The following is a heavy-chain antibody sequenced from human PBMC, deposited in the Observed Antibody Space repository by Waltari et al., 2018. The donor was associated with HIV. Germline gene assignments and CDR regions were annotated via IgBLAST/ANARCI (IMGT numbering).Heavy chain of an antibody. V-gene: IGHV3-53*02. CDR2: IYSGGST. CDR1: GFTVSSNY. Sequence: EVQLVETGGGLIQPGGSLRLSCAASGFTVSSNYMSWVRQAPGKGLEWFSVIYSGGSTYYADSVKGRFTISRDNSKNTLYLQMNSLRAEDTAVYYCASSPSSGTRNDYWGQGTLVTVSS. CDR3: ASSPSSGTRNDY. D-gene: IGHD3-22*01. J-gene: IGHJ4*02.